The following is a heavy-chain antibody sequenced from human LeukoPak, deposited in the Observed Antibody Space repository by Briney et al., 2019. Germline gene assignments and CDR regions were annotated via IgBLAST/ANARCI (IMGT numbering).Heavy chain of an antibody. CDR2: IYYSGST. J-gene: IGHJ4*02. CDR3: ARDVSPLYGSGSYSFDY. CDR1: GGFISSSSYY. D-gene: IGHD3-10*01. V-gene: IGHV4-39*07. Sequence: SETLSLTCTVSGGFISSSSYYWGWIRQPPGKGLEWIGCIYYSGSTYYNPSLKSRVTISVDTSKNQFSLKLSSVTAADTAVYYCARDVSPLYGSGSYSFDYWGQGTLVTVSS.